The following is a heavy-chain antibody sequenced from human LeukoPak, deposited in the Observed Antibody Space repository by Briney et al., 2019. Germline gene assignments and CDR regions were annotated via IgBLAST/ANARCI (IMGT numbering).Heavy chain of an antibody. Sequence: SVKVSCKASGGTFSSYAISWVRQAPGQGLEWMGRIIPILGIANYAQKFQGRVTITADKSTSTAYMELSSLRSEDTAVYYCASLGATVAFDYWGQGTLVTVSS. J-gene: IGHJ4*02. V-gene: IGHV1-69*04. CDR2: IIPILGIA. D-gene: IGHD4-23*01. CDR1: GGTFSSYA. CDR3: ASLGATVAFDY.